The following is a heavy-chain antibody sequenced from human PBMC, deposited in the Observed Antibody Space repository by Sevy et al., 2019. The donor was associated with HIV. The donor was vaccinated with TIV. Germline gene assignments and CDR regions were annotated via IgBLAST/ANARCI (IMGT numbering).Heavy chain of an antibody. Sequence: SKTLSLTCSVSGGSISSGGYYWSWIRQHPGKGLEWLGDIYYTGPTYYNPSLKSRVTISIDTSKNQFSLKLSSVTAADTAVYYCARKLGGHSFGRHTEGSFDYRGQGTLVTVSS. CDR2: IYYTGPT. CDR3: ARKLGGHSFGRHTEGSFDY. CDR1: GGSISSGGYY. J-gene: IGHJ4*02. V-gene: IGHV4-31*03. D-gene: IGHD3-3*01.